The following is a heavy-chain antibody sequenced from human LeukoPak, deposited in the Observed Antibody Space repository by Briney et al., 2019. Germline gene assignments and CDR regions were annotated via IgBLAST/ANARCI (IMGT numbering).Heavy chain of an antibody. D-gene: IGHD5-12*01. CDR1: GYTFTGYY. CDR3: ASDGNRGYDLAV. V-gene: IGHV1-2*02. CDR2: INPYSGGT. Sequence: ASVKVSCKASGYTFTGYYMHWVRQAPGQGLEWMGWINPYSGGTNYAQKFHGRVTMTMDTSISTAYMDLSRLRSDDTAVYYCASDGNRGYDLAVWGQGTTVTVSS. J-gene: IGHJ6*02.